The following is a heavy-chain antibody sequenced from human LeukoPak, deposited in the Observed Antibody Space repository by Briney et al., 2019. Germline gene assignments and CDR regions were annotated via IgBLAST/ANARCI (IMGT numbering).Heavy chain of an antibody. CDR2: IIPILGTA. D-gene: IGHD5-24*01. CDR3: ARGDGYKRFDFDY. V-gene: IGHV1-69*13. Sequence: ASVKVSCKASGGTFSSYAISWVRQAPGQGLEWMGGIIPILGTANYAQKFQGRVTITADESTSTAYMELSSLRSEDTAVYYCARGDGYKRFDFDYWGQGTLVTVSS. J-gene: IGHJ4*02. CDR1: GGTFSSYA.